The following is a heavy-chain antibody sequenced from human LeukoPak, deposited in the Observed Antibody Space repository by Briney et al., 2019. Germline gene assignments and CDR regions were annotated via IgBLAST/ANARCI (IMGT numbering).Heavy chain of an antibody. Sequence: GGSLRLSCAAAGFTFSSYWMDWVRQAPGKGLVWVSRINSDGSNTRYADSVKGRFTISRDNAKNTLYLEMNSLRDEDAAVYYCARAGDNTTAHFYYWGQGALVTVSS. CDR1: GFTFSSYW. CDR2: INSDGSNT. V-gene: IGHV3-74*01. CDR3: ARAGDNTTAHFYY. D-gene: IGHD2-21*02. J-gene: IGHJ4*02.